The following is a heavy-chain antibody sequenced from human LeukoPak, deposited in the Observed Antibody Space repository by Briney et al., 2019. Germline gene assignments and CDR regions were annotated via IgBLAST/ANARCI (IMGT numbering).Heavy chain of an antibody. CDR2: ISYDGSNN. Sequence: GGSLRLSCTASGFIFSSYCIHGVRQATRKGLEGGAVISYDGSNNFYADCVKRRFNISRDSSKFTLFLQMDSLRGEDTAVYYSAKDKLGRSAMNTVTTQGDALVIWGQGTMVTVSS. V-gene: IGHV3-30*18. CDR3: AKDKLGRSAMNTVTTQGDALVI. D-gene: IGHD4-17*01. CDR1: GFIFSSYC. J-gene: IGHJ3*02.